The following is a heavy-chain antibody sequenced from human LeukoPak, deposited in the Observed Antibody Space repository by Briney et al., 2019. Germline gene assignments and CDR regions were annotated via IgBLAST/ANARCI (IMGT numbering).Heavy chain of an antibody. V-gene: IGHV3-21*01. J-gene: IGHJ4*02. CDR1: GFIFSSYN. Sequence: GGSLRLSCAASGFIFSSYNMNWVRQVPGKGLEWVSSISSSSSYINYADSVKGRFTISRDNAKNSLYLEMNSLRAEDTAVYYCARDGYSSSSSDYWGQGTLVTVPS. D-gene: IGHD6-6*01. CDR3: ARDGYSSSSSDY. CDR2: ISSSSSYI.